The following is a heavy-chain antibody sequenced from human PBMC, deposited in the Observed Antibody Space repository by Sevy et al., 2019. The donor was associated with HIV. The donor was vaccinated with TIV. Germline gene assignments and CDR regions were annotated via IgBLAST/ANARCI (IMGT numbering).Heavy chain of an antibody. CDR1: GGSLMSPTFY. Sequence: SETLSLTCTASGGSLMSPTFYWGWVRQPPGERLQWIAAIHYGGNTYYNPSLKDRLAMSIDTSKNQFSLNLTSVTAADAAVYHCVRDHHLRGRHWFDSWGQGALVTVSS. CDR3: VRDHHLRGRHWFDS. CDR2: IHYGGNT. V-gene: IGHV4-39*02. D-gene: IGHD2-15*01. J-gene: IGHJ5*01.